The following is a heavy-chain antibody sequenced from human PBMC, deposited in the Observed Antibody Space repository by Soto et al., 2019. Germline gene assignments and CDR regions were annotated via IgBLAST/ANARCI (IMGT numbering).Heavy chain of an antibody. CDR1: GGSISSDY. CDR3: ARGSSGWYLFDY. CDR2: IFYSGST. D-gene: IGHD6-19*01. V-gene: IGHV4-59*01. J-gene: IGHJ4*02. Sequence: PSETLSLTCTVSGGSISSDYWSWIRQPPGEGLEWIGYIFYSGSTNYNPSLKRRVTISVDTSKNQLSLKLSSVTAADTAVYYCARGSSGWYLFDYWGQGTLVTVSS.